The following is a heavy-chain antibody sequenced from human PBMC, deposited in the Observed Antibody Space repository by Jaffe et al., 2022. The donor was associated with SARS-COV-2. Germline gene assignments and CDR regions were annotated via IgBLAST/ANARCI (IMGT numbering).Heavy chain of an antibody. Sequence: EVQLVESGGGLVHPGGSLRLSCAASGFTFSFYEMNWVRQAPGKGLEWVSYTSSSGGTIYYADSVKGRFTLSRDNAKNSLYLQMGSLRAEDTAVYYCARAGTDWFFDLWGRGTLVTVSS. V-gene: IGHV3-48*03. CDR2: TSSSGGTI. CDR1: GFTFSFYE. CDR3: ARAGTDWFFDL. D-gene: IGHD3-10*01. J-gene: IGHJ2*01.